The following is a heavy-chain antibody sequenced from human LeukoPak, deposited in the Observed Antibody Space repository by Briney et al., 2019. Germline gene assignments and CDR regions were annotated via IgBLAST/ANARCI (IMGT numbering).Heavy chain of an antibody. V-gene: IGHV4-39*02. J-gene: IGHJ4*02. CDR2: IYYSGAT. CDR3: ARDSYYDFWSGYYIDS. Sequence: PSETLSLTCTVSGGSISVNTYYWGWIRQPPGQGLEWIGTIYYSGATYYNPSLQSRVTISVDTSKNQFSLKLTSVTAADTAVYFCARDSYYDFWSGYYIDSWGQGTLVTVSS. CDR1: GGSISVNTYY. D-gene: IGHD3-3*01.